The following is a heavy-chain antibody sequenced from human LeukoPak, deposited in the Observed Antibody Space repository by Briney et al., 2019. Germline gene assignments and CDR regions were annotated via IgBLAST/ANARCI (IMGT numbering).Heavy chain of an antibody. CDR2: IWYDGSNK. J-gene: IGHJ4*02. V-gene: IGHV3-33*06. D-gene: IGHD1-26*01. Sequence: GGSLRLSCAASGFTFSSYGMHWVRQAPGKGLEWVAVIWYDGSNKYYADSVKGRFTISRDNSKNTLYLQMNSLRAEDTAVYYCAEPLAEGGRFYPLDYWGQGTLVTVSS. CDR1: GFTFSSYG. CDR3: AEPLAEGGRFYPLDY.